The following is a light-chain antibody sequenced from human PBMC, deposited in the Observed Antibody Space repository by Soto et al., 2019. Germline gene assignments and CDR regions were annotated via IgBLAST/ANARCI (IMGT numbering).Light chain of an antibody. CDR3: QQTYSTPMA. J-gene: IGKJ1*01. Sequence: DIQITQSPSSLSSSVRDRVTINCRASQSISTYLNWYQQKPGKAPKLLIYAASSLQSGVPSRFSGSGSGTHFTLTISSLQPEDFATYYCQQTYSTPMAFGLGTKVDIK. V-gene: IGKV1-39*01. CDR2: AAS. CDR1: QSISTY.